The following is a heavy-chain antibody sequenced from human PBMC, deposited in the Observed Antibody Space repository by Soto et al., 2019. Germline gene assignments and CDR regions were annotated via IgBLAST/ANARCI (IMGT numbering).Heavy chain of an antibody. Sequence: QVHLVESGGDVVQPGKSLTLSCAASGFTFNSYGIHWVRQAPGKGLEWVAVTSHDGGHKFYGHSVKGRFTISRDNSQNTVTRQMNSPRADDTAVYYCAPDRSKAGRRSYYCYGMDVWGQGTTVTVS. J-gene: IGHJ6*02. CDR1: GFTFNSYG. D-gene: IGHD6-6*01. CDR3: APDRSKAGRRSYYCYGMDV. CDR2: TSHDGGHK. V-gene: IGHV3-30*03.